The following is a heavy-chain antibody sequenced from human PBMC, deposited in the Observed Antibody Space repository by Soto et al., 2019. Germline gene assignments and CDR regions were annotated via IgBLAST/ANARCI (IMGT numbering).Heavy chain of an antibody. V-gene: IGHV3-33*01. J-gene: IGHJ4*02. Sequence: PRGSLRVSCAASGFTFSSYGMHWVRQAPGKGLEWVAVIWYDGSNKYYADSVKGRFTISRDNSKNTLYLQMNSLRAEDTAVYYCARDRHSSSWYYFDYWGQGTLVPVSS. D-gene: IGHD6-13*01. CDR2: IWYDGSNK. CDR3: ARDRHSSSWYYFDY. CDR1: GFTFSSYG.